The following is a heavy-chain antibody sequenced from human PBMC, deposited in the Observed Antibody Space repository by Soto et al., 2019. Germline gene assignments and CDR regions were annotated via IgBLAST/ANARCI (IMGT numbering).Heavy chain of an antibody. D-gene: IGHD4-4*01. CDR3: ARDSPLDYSNYEYYYGMDV. V-gene: IGHV1-2*04. CDR1: GYTFTGYY. Sequence: SVKVSCTCSGYTFTGYYLHSFRQAPGHGLEWMGLIIPNSGGTNYAQKFQVWVTMTRDTSISTAYIELSRMRSDATAMYYCARDSPLDYSNYEYYYGMDVWGQGTTVTVSS. CDR2: IIPNSGGT. J-gene: IGHJ6*02.